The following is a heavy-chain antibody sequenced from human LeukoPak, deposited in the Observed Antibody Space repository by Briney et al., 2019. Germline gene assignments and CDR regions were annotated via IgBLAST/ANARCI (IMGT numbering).Heavy chain of an antibody. CDR2: IYHSGST. V-gene: IGHV4-30-2*01. J-gene: IGHJ4*02. D-gene: IGHD2-15*01. CDR1: GGSISSGGYS. CDR3: ARGRGYCSGGSCYDHIFDY. Sequence: PSQTLSLTCAVSGGSISSGGYSWSWIRQPPGKGLEWIGHIYHSGSTYYNPSLKSRVTISVDRSKNQFSLKLSSVTAADTAVYYCARGRGYCSGGSCYDHIFDYWGQGTLVTVSS.